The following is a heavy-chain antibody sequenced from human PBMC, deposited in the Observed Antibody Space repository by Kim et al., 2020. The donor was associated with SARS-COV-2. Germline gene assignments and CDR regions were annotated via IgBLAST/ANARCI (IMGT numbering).Heavy chain of an antibody. CDR2: ISSSSSYI. V-gene: IGHV3-21*01. J-gene: IGHJ4*02. CDR1: GFTFSSYS. D-gene: IGHD2-2*01. Sequence: GGSLRLSCAASGFTFSSYSMNWVRQAPGKGLEWVSSISSSSSYIYYADSVKGRFTISRDNAKNSLYLQMNSLRAEDTAVYYCVGIVVVPAEEKLDYWGQGTLVTVSS. CDR3: VGIVVVPAEEKLDY.